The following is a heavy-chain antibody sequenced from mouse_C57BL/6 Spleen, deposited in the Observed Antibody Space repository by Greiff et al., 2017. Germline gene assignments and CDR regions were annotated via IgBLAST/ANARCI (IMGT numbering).Heavy chain of an antibody. CDR1: GFTFSDYG. V-gene: IGHV5-17*01. CDR3: VRAAYSFFFDY. Sequence: EVQLVESGGGLVKPGGSLKLSCAASGFTFSDYGMHWVRQAPETGLEWVAYISSGGSTLYYADTVTGRFTISRDNAKNTQFLQLTSLRSEVSAMDLCVRAAYSFFFDYWGQGTTLTVSS. J-gene: IGHJ2*01. CDR2: ISSGGSTL.